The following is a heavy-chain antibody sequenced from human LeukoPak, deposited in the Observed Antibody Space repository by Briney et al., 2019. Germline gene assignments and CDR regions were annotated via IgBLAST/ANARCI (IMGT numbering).Heavy chain of an antibody. J-gene: IGHJ4*02. CDR1: GGSFSGYY. CDR2: INHSGST. CDR3: ARAYTPFYCSGGSCSAYYFDY. D-gene: IGHD2-15*01. V-gene: IGHV4-34*01. Sequence: SQTLSLTCAVYGGSFSGYYWSWIHQPPGKGLEWIGEINHSGSTNYSPSLKSRVTISVDTSKNQFSLKLSSVTAADTAVYYCARAYTPFYCSGGSCSAYYFDYWGQGTLVTVSS.